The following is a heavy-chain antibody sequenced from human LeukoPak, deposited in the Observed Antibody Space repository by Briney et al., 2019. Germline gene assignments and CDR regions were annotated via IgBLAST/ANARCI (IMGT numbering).Heavy chain of an antibody. CDR1: GFTFSDYA. CDR2: IRYDGSNK. CDR3: AKGTRDHYYGSGYFDY. Sequence: GGSLRLSCAASGFTFSDYAMSWVRQAPGKGLEWVAFIRYDGSNKYYADSVKGRFTISRDNSKSTLYLQMNSLRAEDTAVYYCAKGTRDHYYGSGYFDYWGQGTLVTVSS. J-gene: IGHJ4*02. D-gene: IGHD3-10*01. V-gene: IGHV3-30*02.